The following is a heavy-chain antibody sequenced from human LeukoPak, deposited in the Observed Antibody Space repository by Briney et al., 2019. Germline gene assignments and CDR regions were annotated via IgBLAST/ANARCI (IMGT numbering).Heavy chain of an antibody. CDR3: ARHGGGSSSAFYSDY. V-gene: IGHV4-59*08. CDR2: VYYSGTT. J-gene: IGHJ4*02. Sequence: SETLSLTCNVSGDSISGYYWSWIRQPPGEGLEWIGYVYYSGTTDYNPSLKSRVTISVDTSKNQLSLKLTSVSAADTAVYYCARHGGGSSSAFYSDYWGQGALVTVSS. CDR1: GDSISGYY. D-gene: IGHD6-13*01.